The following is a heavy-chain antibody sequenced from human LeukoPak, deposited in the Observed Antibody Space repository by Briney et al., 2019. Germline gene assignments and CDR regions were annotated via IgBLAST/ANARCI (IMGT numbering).Heavy chain of an antibody. CDR1: GFTFDDYA. D-gene: IGHD2-2*01. Sequence: PGGSLRLSCAASGFTFDDYAMHWVRQAPGKGLEWVSGISWNSGSIGYADSVKGRFTISRDNSKNTLYLQMNSLRAEDTAVYYCAKGGGSSTSRTLDYWGQGTLVTVSS. CDR3: AKGGGSSTSRTLDY. V-gene: IGHV3-9*01. J-gene: IGHJ4*02. CDR2: ISWNSGSI.